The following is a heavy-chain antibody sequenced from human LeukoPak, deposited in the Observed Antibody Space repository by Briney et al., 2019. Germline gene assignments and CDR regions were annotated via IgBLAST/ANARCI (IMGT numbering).Heavy chain of an antibody. V-gene: IGHV3-21*01. D-gene: IGHD6-19*01. Sequence: PGGSLRLSCAASGFTFSSYSMNWVRQAPGKGLEWVSSISSSSSYIYYADSVKGRFTISRDNAKNSLYLQMNSLRAEDAAVYYCARADRIAVAPTTDYWGQGTLVTVSS. CDR1: GFTFSSYS. J-gene: IGHJ4*02. CDR3: ARADRIAVAPTTDY. CDR2: ISSSSSYI.